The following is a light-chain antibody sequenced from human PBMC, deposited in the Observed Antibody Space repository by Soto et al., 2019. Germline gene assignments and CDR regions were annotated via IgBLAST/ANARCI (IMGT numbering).Light chain of an antibody. Sequence: SCELTQPHSVSVSPGQTASITCSGDKLGDKYACWYQQKPGQSPVLVIYQDNRRPSGIPERFSGSNSGNTATLTISGTQAMDEADYYCQAWDSTTVVFGGGTKVTVL. CDR3: QAWDSTTVV. J-gene: IGLJ2*01. CDR2: QDN. V-gene: IGLV3-1*01. CDR1: KLGDKY.